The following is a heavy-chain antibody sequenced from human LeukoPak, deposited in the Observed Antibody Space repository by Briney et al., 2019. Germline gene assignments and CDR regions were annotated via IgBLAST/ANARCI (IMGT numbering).Heavy chain of an antibody. CDR1: GFTFSDYY. J-gene: IGHJ4*02. V-gene: IGHV3-11*04. Sequence: GGSLRLSCAASGFTFSDYYMSWTRQAPGKGLEWVSYISSSGSTIYYADSVKGRFTISRDNAKNSLYLQMNSLRAEDTAVYYCARIVLRYFDWLLETPMSYFDYWGQGTLVTVSS. CDR3: ARIVLRYFDWLLETPMSYFDY. D-gene: IGHD3-9*01. CDR2: ISSSGSTI.